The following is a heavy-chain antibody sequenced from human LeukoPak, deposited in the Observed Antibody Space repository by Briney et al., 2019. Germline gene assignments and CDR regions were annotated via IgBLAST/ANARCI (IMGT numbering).Heavy chain of an antibody. CDR3: AKESRTNLPGGWYGVRFDP. D-gene: IGHD6-19*01. J-gene: IGHJ5*02. CDR2: IYYGGSA. V-gene: IGHV4-59*01. Sequence: SETLSLTCTVSGGSISGDFWSWIRQPPGKGLEWIGYIYYGGSANYNPSLKSRVTISADMSKSQFSLKVKSVTTTDTAVYYCAKESRTNLPGGWYGVRFDPWGKGTLVIVSS. CDR1: GGSISGDF.